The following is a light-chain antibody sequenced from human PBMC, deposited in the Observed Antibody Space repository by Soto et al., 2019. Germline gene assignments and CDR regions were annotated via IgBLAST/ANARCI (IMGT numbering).Light chain of an antibody. V-gene: IGKV1-5*03. CDR1: QSISDW. J-gene: IGKJ1*01. CDR2: KAS. CDR3: QYYDSYSWT. Sequence: DIQMTQSPSTLSASVGDRVTITCRASQSISDWLAWYQQKPGKAPKFLIYKASNLESGVPSRFSGSGSGTEFTLTISSVQPDEFATYDGQYYDSYSWTFGQGTKVEIK.